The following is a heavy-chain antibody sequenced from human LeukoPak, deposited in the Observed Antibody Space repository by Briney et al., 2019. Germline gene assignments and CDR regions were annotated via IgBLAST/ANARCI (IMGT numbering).Heavy chain of an antibody. V-gene: IGHV1-2*05. J-gene: IGHJ4*02. D-gene: IGHD5-18*01. CDR2: INPNSGGT. CDR3: ARSPYSYGFTSYY. Sequence: ASVKVSCKASGYTFTGYYMHWVRQAPGQGLEGMGRINPNSGGTNYAQKFQGRVTMTRDTSISTAYMELSRLRSDDTDVYYCARSPYSYGFTSYYWGQGTLVTVSS. CDR1: GYTFTGYY.